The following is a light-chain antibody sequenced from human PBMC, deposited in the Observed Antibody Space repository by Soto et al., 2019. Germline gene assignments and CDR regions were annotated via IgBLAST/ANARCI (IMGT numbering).Light chain of an antibody. V-gene: IGLV3-21*02. CDR3: QVWDTGSDHVV. CDR1: NIGSKS. Sequence: SYELTQPPSVSVAPGQTARITCGGNNIGSKSVHWYQQKPGQAPVLVVYDDSHRPSGIPERFSGSNSGNTATLTISRVEAGDEADYYCQVWDTGSDHVVFGGGTKLTVL. J-gene: IGLJ2*01. CDR2: DDS.